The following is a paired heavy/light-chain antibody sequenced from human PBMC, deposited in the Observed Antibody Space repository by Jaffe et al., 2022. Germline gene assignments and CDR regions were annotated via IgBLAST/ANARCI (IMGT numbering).Heavy chain of an antibody. J-gene: IGHJ6*03. CDR2: MNSNSGNT. CDR1: GYTFTNYD. Sequence: QVQLVQSGAEVKKPGASVKVSCKTSGYTFTNYDINWVRQATGQGLEWMGWMNSNSGNTGYAQKFQGRVTMTRNTSISTAYMELSSLRNEDTAVYYCARGRGSRGQGSWNMDVWGEGTTVTVSS. V-gene: IGHV1-8*01. CDR3: ARGRGSRGQGSWNMDV. D-gene: IGHD6-19*01.
Light chain of an antibody. CDR1: SSNIGNNH. CDR2: ESN. J-gene: IGLJ1*01. V-gene: IGLV1-51*02. CDR3: GTWDSSLSAGV. Sequence: QSVLAQPPSVSAAPGQKVTIPCSGSSSNIGNNHVSWYQHLPGTAPKLLIYESNKRPSGIPDRFSASKSGTSATLGITGLQTGDEADYYCGTWDSSLSAGVFGTGTNVTVL.